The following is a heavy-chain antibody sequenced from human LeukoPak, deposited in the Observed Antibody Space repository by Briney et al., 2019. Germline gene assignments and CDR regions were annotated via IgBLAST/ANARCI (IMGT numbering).Heavy chain of an antibody. CDR2: IDTGGNYI. CDR1: GFTFRTHT. Sequence: GGSLRLSCAASGFTFRTHTMNWVRQAPGKGLEWVSSIDTGGNYIYYAASVEGRFTISRDNAKNSLFLQMSSLRAEDTAVYYCARGGVAANYYYYYAMDVWGQGTTVTVSS. CDR3: ARGGVAANYYYYYAMDV. D-gene: IGHD2-21*01. J-gene: IGHJ6*02. V-gene: IGHV3-21*01.